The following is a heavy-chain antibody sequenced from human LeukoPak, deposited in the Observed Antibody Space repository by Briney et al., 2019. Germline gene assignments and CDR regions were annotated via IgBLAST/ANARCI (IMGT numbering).Heavy chain of an antibody. CDR1: GFTVSSNY. Sequence: GGSLRLSCAASGFTVSSNYMTWVRQAPGKGLECVSVVYTGGSTYYADSVEGRFTISRDNSKNTLYLHMNSLRPEDTAVYYCTGCRWNYHYFEHWGQGTLVTVSS. J-gene: IGHJ4*02. CDR2: VYTGGST. V-gene: IGHV3-66*01. CDR3: TGCRWNYHYFEH. D-gene: IGHD1-7*01.